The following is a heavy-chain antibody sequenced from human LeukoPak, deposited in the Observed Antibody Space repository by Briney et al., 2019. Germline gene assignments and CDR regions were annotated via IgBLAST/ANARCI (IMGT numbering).Heavy chain of an antibody. CDR2: ISGSGGST. CDR1: GFTVSSNY. D-gene: IGHD5-24*01. Sequence: GSLRLSCAASGFTVSSNYMSWVRQAPGKGLEWVSAISGSGGSTYYADSVKGRFTISRDNSKNTLYLQMNSLRAEDTAVYYCAKEVGDGYKQFDYWGQGTLVTVSS. J-gene: IGHJ4*02. CDR3: AKEVGDGYKQFDY. V-gene: IGHV3-23*01.